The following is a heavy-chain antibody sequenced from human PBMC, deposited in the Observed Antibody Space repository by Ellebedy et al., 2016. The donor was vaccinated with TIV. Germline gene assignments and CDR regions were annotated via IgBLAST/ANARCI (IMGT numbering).Heavy chain of an antibody. CDR3: ARGDYDILTDYYYYGMDV. CDR2: ISSSGSTI. D-gene: IGHD3-9*01. CDR1: GFTFSDYC. Sequence: GESLKISCAASGFTFSDYCMSWIRQAPGKGLEWVSYISSSGSTIYYADSVKGRFTISRDNAKNSVYLQMNSLRADDTAVYYCARGDYDILTDYYYYGMDVWGQGTTVTVSS. V-gene: IGHV3-11*01. J-gene: IGHJ6*02.